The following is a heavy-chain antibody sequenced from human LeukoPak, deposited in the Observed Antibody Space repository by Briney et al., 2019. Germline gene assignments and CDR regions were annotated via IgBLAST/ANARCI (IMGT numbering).Heavy chain of an antibody. J-gene: IGHJ4*02. V-gene: IGHV5-10-1*01. CDR2: IDPSDSYT. Sequence: GESLKISCKGSGYSFTSYWISWVRQVPGKGLEWMGRIDPSDSYTNYSPSFQGHVTISADKSISTAYLQWSSLKASDTAMYYCARQTQLWLPHYFDYWGQGTLVTVSS. CDR1: GYSFTSYW. D-gene: IGHD5-18*01. CDR3: ARQTQLWLPHYFDY.